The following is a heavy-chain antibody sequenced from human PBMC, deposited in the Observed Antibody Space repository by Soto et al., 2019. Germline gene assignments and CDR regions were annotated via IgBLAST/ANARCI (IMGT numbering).Heavy chain of an antibody. Sequence: GESLKISCKGSGYSLTSYWIVWVRQTRGKGLEWMGIIYPGDSDTRYSPSFQGQVTISADKSISTAYLQWSSLKASDTAMYYCASAPGPSDAFDIWGQGTMVTVSS. V-gene: IGHV5-51*01. CDR1: GYSLTSYW. CDR3: ASAPGPSDAFDI. CDR2: IYPGDSDT. J-gene: IGHJ3*02.